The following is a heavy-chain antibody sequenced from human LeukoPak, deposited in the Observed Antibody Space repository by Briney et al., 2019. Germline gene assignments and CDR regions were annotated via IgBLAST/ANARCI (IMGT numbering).Heavy chain of an antibody. CDR3: ARGVRTAVYYYYYYMDV. Sequence: GGSLRLSCAASGFTFSDYYMSWIRQAPGKGVEWVSYISSSGSTIYYADSVKGRFTISRDNAKNSLYLQMNSLRAEDTAVYYCARGVRTAVYYYYYYMDVWGKGTTVTVSS. J-gene: IGHJ6*03. V-gene: IGHV3-11*01. D-gene: IGHD6-25*01. CDR1: GFTFSDYY. CDR2: ISSSGSTI.